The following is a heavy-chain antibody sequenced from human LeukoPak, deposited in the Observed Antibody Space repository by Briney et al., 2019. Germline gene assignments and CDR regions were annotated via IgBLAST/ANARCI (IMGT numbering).Heavy chain of an antibody. CDR1: GFTFSNAW. Sequence: GGSLRLSCVASGFTFSNAWMNWVRHPPGKGLEWVGRIKSKVNGGTTDYPAPVKGRFTISRDDSKNPVYLQMDSLNTEDTAVYYCSTGGYFFDFWGQGTLVTVSS. D-gene: IGHD3-16*01. V-gene: IGHV3-15*01. CDR3: STGGYFFDF. CDR2: IKSKVNGGTT. J-gene: IGHJ4*02.